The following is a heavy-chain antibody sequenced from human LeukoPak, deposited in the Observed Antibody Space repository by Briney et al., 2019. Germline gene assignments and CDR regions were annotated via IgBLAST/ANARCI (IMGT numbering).Heavy chain of an antibody. CDR2: ISGSGDST. CDR3: AKDPQRSSGYYYEVDY. CDR1: GFTLRSYV. J-gene: IGHJ4*02. V-gene: IGHV3-23*01. Sequence: GGSLRLSCVASGFTLRSYVMNWVRQTPGKGLEWVSSISGSGDSTFYADSVKGRFSISRDNSKNTLYLQVNGLRTEDTAVYYCAKDPQRSSGYYYEVDYWGQGTLVTVSS. D-gene: IGHD3-22*01.